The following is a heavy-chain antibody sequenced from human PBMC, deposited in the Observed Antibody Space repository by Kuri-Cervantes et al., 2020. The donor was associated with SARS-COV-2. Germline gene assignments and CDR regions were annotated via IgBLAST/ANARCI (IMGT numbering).Heavy chain of an antibody. J-gene: IGHJ4*02. CDR1: GFTFSDYY. Sequence: GESLKISCAASGFTFSDYYMSWIRQAPGKGLEWVSYISSSGSTLYYADSVKGRFTISRDNAKNSLYLQMSSLRAEDTAVYYCARNLRLGKSLDYWGQGTLVTVSS. V-gene: IGHV3-11*04. CDR2: ISSSGSTL. D-gene: IGHD7-27*01. CDR3: ARNLRLGKSLDY.